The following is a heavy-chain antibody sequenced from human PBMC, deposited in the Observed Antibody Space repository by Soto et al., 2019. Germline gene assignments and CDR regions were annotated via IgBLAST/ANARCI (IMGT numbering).Heavy chain of an antibody. J-gene: IGHJ4*02. Sequence: GGSLRLSCAASGGTFSSYGMHWARQAPGEGLEWVAVISYDGNRKYYADSVKGRFTTSRDNAKNSLYLQMNSLRAEDTAVYYCARVYSGYDFIDYWGQGTLVTVSS. CDR2: ISYDGNRK. CDR3: ARVYSGYDFIDY. CDR1: GGTFSSYG. D-gene: IGHD5-12*01. V-gene: IGHV3-30*03.